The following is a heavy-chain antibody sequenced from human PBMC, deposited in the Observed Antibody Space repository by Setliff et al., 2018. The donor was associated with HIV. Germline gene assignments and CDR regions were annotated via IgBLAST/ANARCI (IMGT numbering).Heavy chain of an antibody. CDR2: INPNGRQR. CDR1: GFTFTTYW. Sequence: GGSLRLSCAVSGFTFTTYWMTWVRQAPGKGLEWVANINPNGRQRNYADSVKGRFTISRDNADNSLYLQVNSLRAEDTAVYYCARDTAYSFDYWGQGTLVTVSS. V-gene: IGHV3-7*01. CDR3: ARDTAYSFDY. D-gene: IGHD5-18*01. J-gene: IGHJ4*02.